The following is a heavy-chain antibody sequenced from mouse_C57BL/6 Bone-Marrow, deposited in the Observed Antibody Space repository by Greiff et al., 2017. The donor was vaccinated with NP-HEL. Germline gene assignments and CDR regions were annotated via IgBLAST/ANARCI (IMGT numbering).Heavy chain of an antibody. CDR3: ASPYEYDVAWFAY. V-gene: IGHV5-6*01. CDR1: GFTFSSYG. Sequence: EVKLVESGGDLVKPGGSLKLSCAASGFTFSSYGMSWVRQTPDKRLEWVATISSGGSYTYYPDSVKGRFTISRGNAKNTLYLQMSSLKSEDTAMYFCASPYEYDVAWFAYGGQETLVTVSA. CDR2: ISSGGSYT. J-gene: IGHJ3*01. D-gene: IGHD2-4*01.